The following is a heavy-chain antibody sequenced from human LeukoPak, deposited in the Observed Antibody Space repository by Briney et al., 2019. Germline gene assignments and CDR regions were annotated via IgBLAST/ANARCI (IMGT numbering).Heavy chain of an antibody. J-gene: IGHJ5*02. CDR2: VIGDST. D-gene: IGHD3-16*01. CDR3: AKAAVGFWVDA. CDR1: GFTFTSCA. V-gene: IGHV3-23*01. Sequence: GGSLRLSCAASGFTFTSCAVNWVRQAPGKGLEWVSTVIGDSTYYRDSVKGRFTISRDKANTMLYLQMNSLRAEDTAVYFCAKAAVGFWVDAWGQGSQVTVSS.